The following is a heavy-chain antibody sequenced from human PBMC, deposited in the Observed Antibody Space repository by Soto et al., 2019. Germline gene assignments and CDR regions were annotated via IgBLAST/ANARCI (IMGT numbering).Heavy chain of an antibody. CDR3: VKDESINWYSGHFRH. V-gene: IGHV3-9*01. Sequence: SLRLSCAASGFNFAKFAMNWVRQVPGKGLEWVSGINWNSGSIGYGDSVKGRFAISRDNAKNSLHLQMNSLSAEDTAFYYCVKDESINWYSGHFRHWGQGTLVTVSS. J-gene: IGHJ1*01. D-gene: IGHD6-13*01. CDR2: INWNSGSI. CDR1: GFNFAKFA.